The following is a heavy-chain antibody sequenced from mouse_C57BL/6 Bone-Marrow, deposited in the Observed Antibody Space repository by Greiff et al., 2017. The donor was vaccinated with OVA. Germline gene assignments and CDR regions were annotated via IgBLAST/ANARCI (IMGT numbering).Heavy chain of an antibody. V-gene: IGHV1-81*01. CDR3: ARYPIYYDYD. CDR1: GYTFTSYG. CDR2: IYPRSGNT. D-gene: IGHD2-4*01. Sequence: LVESGAELARPGASVKLSCKASGYTFTSYGISWVKQRTGQGLEWIGEIYPRSGNTYYNEKFKGKATLTADKSSSTAYMELRSLTSEDSAVYFCARYPIYYDYDWGQGTTLTVSS. J-gene: IGHJ2*01.